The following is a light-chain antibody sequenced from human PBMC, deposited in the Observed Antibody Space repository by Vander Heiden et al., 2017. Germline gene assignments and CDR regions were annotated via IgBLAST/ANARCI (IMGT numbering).Light chain of an antibody. CDR1: TGAVTNVHY. V-gene: IGLV7-46*01. J-gene: IGLJ2*01. CDR3: LLSYSGAGV. Sequence: QAVMTQEPSLTMSPGGTVTLTFGSVTGAVTNVHYPYWCQKKPAQAPRTLIYDTSNKPSWTPSRFSGSRLGGKAALTLSGAQPEDEAEYYCLLSYSGAGVFGGGTKLTVL. CDR2: DTS.